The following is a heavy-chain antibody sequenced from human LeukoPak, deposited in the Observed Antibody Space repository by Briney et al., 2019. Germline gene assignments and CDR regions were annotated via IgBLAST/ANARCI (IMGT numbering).Heavy chain of an antibody. Sequence: GGSLRLSCAASGFSFSTQRMHWVRQAPGKGLEWVAVISYDGSNKYYADSVKGRFTISRDNSKNTLYLQMNSLRAEDTAVYYCARDPTLWGQGTLVTVSS. CDR3: ARDPTL. V-gene: IGHV3-30*03. CDR2: ISYDGSNK. J-gene: IGHJ4*02. CDR1: GFSFSTQR.